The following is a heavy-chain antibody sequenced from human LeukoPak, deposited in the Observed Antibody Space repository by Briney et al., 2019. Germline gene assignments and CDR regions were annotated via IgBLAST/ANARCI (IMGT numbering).Heavy chain of an antibody. D-gene: IGHD5-18*01. CDR3: ARAQGEVDTAMVEDY. Sequence: PSETLSLTCTVSGGSISSSSYYWGWIRQPPGKGLEWIGSIYYSGSTYYNPSLKSRVTISVDTSKNQFSLKLSSVTAADTAVYYCARAQGEVDTAMVEDYWGQGTLVTVSS. J-gene: IGHJ4*02. CDR1: GGSISSSSYY. V-gene: IGHV4-39*07. CDR2: IYYSGST.